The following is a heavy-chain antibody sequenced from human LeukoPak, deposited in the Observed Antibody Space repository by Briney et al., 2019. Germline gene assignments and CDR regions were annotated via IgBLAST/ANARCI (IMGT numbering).Heavy chain of an antibody. J-gene: IGHJ5*02. CDR3: ARTPTYCGGDCYYFDP. Sequence: SETLSLTCIVSGGSISTSAYYWGWIRQPPGEGLQWIGSIYYSGNTYYNSSLKSRVTISVDTSTSQFSLKLSSVTAADTAMYFCARTPTYCGGDCYYFDPWGQGTLVTVSS. V-gene: IGHV4-39*07. D-gene: IGHD2-21*02. CDR1: GGSISTSAYY. CDR2: IYYSGNT.